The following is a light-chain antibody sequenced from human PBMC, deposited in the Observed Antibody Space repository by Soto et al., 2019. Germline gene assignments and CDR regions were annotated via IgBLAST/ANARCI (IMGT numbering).Light chain of an antibody. CDR2: DTS. V-gene: IGLV7-46*01. CDR3: LLLYRGNRRV. J-gene: IGLJ1*01. Sequence: QTVVTQEPSLTVSPGETVTLTCGSSTGPVTSGHYPYWFQQKPGQAPRTLIYDTSNKYSWTPARFSASLLGDKAALTLSGAQPEDEADYYCLLLYRGNRRVFGAGTKLTV. CDR1: TGPVTSGHY.